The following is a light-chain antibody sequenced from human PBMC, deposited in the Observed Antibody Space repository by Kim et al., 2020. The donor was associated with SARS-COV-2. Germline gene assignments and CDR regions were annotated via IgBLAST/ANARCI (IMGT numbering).Light chain of an antibody. CDR2: DVS. V-gene: IGLV2-11*01. CDR3: CSYAGSYTFGV. CDR1: SGDVGGYND. Sequence: QSVTISCTGTSGDVGGYNDVSWYQQHPGKAPKLMIYDVSKRPSGVPDRFSGSKSGNAASLTISGLQAEDEADYYCCSYAGSYTFGVFGGGTQLTVL. J-gene: IGLJ3*02.